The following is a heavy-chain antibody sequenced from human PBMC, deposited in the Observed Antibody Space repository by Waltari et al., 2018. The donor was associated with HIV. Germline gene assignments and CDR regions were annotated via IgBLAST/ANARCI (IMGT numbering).Heavy chain of an antibody. CDR3: ARGSHCSSTSCYPHYYYGMDV. J-gene: IGHJ6*02. D-gene: IGHD2-2*01. Sequence: QVQLVQSGAEVKKPGASVKVSCKASGYTFTSYYMHWVRQAPGQGLEWMGIINPSGGSITYAQKFQGRGTMTRDTSTRTVYMEVSSLRSEDTAVYYCARGSHCSSTSCYPHYYYGMDVWGQGTTVTVS. CDR1: GYTFTSYY. V-gene: IGHV1-46*01. CDR2: INPSGGSI.